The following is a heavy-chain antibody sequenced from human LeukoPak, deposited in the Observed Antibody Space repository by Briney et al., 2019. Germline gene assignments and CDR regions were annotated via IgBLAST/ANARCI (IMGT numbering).Heavy chain of an antibody. Sequence: GGSLRLSCAASGFTFSSYSMNWVRQAPGKGLEWVSSISSSSSYIYYADSVKGRFTISRDNAENSLYLQMNSLRAEDTAVYYCARVILVHQQEPPGVYFDYWGQGTLVTVSS. D-gene: IGHD1-26*01. CDR1: GFTFSSYS. CDR2: ISSSSSYI. V-gene: IGHV3-21*01. CDR3: ARVILVHQQEPPGVYFDY. J-gene: IGHJ4*02.